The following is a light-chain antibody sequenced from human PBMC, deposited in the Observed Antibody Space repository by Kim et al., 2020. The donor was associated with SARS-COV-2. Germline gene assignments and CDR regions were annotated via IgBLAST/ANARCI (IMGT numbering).Light chain of an antibody. J-gene: IGLJ3*02. V-gene: IGLV3-21*04. CDR2: YDS. Sequence: APGKTARITWGRNNIGSKSVPCYQQKPAQAPVLVIYYDSDRPSGIPERFSGSNSGNTATLTISRVEAGDEADYYCQVWDSSSDHRVFGGGTKLTVL. CDR1: NIGSKS. CDR3: QVWDSSSDHRV.